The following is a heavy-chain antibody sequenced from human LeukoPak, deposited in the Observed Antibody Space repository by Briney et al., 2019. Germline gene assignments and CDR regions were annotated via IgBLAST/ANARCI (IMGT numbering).Heavy chain of an antibody. CDR3: PRAGGRDCSGGRCYPYTWFDP. J-gene: IGHJ5*02. CDR2: INPNSGGT. Sequence: ASVKVSCKASGYTFTGYYMHWVRHAPGQGLEWRGWINPNSGGTNYAQKFQGRVTMTRDTSISTAYMELSRLRSDDTAVYYCPRAGGRDCSGGRCYPYTWFDPWGEGTLLTVSS. CDR1: GYTFTGYY. D-gene: IGHD2-15*01. V-gene: IGHV1-2*02.